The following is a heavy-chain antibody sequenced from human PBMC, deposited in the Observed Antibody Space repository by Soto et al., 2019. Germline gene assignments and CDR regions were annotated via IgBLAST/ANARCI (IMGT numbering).Heavy chain of an antibody. CDR3: AASVVTANPYFDY. J-gene: IGHJ4*02. CDR1: AFTVTTNY. CDR2: IYSGGST. V-gene: IGHV3-53*01. D-gene: IGHD2-21*02. Sequence: GGSLRLSCAASAFTVTTNYMSWVRQAPGKGLEWVSFIYSGGSTYYADSLRSRFTISRDNSKNTLYLQMNSLRAEDTAVYYCAASVVTANPYFDYWGQGTLVTVSS.